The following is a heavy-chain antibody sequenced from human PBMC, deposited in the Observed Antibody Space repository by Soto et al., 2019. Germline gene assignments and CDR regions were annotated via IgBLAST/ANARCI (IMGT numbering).Heavy chain of an antibody. CDR1: GFTFRSYA. J-gene: IGHJ4*02. CDR2: ISGSGGST. V-gene: IGHV3-23*01. D-gene: IGHD3-22*01. CDR3: AKDHYDSSGYYYY. Sequence: GGSLRLSCAASGFTFRSYAMSWVRQAPGKGLEWVSAISGSGGSTYYADSVKGRFTISRDNSKNTLYLQMNSLRAEDTAVYYCAKDHYDSSGYYYYWGQGTLVTVSS.